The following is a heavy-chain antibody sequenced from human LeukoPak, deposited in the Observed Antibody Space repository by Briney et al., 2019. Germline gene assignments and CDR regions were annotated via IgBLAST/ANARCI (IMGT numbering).Heavy chain of an antibody. D-gene: IGHD3-22*01. Sequence: PGGSLRLSCAASGFTFSSYAMHWVRQAPGKGLEWVSAISGSGGSTYYADSVKGRFTISRDNSKNTLYLQMNSLRAEDTAVYYCAKDQGLSYYYDSTEENWFDPWGQGTLVTVSS. J-gene: IGHJ5*02. V-gene: IGHV3-23*01. CDR1: GFTFSSYA. CDR2: ISGSGGST. CDR3: AKDQGLSYYYDSTEENWFDP.